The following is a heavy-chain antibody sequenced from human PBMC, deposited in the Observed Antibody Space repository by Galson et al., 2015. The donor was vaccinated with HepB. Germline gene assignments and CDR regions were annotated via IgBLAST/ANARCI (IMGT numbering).Heavy chain of an antibody. V-gene: IGHV3-53*01. Sequence: SLRLPCAASGFTVSSNHMNWVRQAPGKGLEWVSIIYNDGGAVYADSVKGRFTISRDNSKNTVYLQMDTLRDEDTAVYYCAGGHCSGRSCYGDGFWGQGTLVTVSS. CDR3: AGGHCSGRSCYGDGF. J-gene: IGHJ4*02. D-gene: IGHD2-15*01. CDR2: IYNDGGA. CDR1: GFTVSSNH.